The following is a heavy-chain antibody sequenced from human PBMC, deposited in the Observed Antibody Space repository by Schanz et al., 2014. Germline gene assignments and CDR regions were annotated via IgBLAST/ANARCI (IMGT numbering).Heavy chain of an antibody. CDR2: ISFDGRNT. D-gene: IGHD6-6*01. CDR3: ATEGPRGTRHPINYYYAMDN. CDR1: GITLSGYG. J-gene: IGHJ6*02. Sequence: VQLLESGGGFVQPGGSLRLSCAASGITLSGYGLHWVRQAPGKGLEWVGFISFDGRNTGYAHSVKGRFTISRDNSKNTLYLQMNRLRAEDTAVYYCATEGPRGTRHPINYYYAMDNWGQGTKVTV. V-gene: IGHV3-30*03.